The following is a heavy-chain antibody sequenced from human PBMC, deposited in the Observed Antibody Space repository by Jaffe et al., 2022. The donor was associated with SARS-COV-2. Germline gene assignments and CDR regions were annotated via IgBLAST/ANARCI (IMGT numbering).Heavy chain of an antibody. Sequence: DVHLVESGGGLVQPGGSLRLSCTASGFTFSDYYMDWVRQAPGKGLEWVGRTRNRAKSYTTEYAASVKGRFTISRDDSENSLHLQMSSLKTEDTAVYYCARVYSIYSNGDYFDYWGQGTLVTVSS. CDR2: TRNRAKSYTT. V-gene: IGHV3-72*01. CDR3: ARVYSIYSNGDYFDY. CDR1: GFTFSDYY. D-gene: IGHD4-4*01. J-gene: IGHJ4*02.